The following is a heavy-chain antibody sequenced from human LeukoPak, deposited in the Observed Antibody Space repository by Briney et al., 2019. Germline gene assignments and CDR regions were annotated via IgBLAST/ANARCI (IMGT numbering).Heavy chain of an antibody. CDR2: IRSKAYGETT. D-gene: IGHD1-26*01. CDR1: GFTFGHYA. Sequence: GGSLRLSCTASGFTFGHYAMSWFRQAPGKGLEWVCFIRSKAYGETTEYAASVQGRFTISRDDSKSIAYLQMNSLKTEDTAVYYCARGVAGATGYWGQGTLVTVSS. V-gene: IGHV3-49*03. J-gene: IGHJ4*02. CDR3: ARGVAGATGY.